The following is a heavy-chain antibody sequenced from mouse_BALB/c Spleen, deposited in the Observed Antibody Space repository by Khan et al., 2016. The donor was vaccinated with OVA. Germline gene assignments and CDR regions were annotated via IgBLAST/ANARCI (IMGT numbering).Heavy chain of an antibody. V-gene: IGHV1-77*01. CDR3: ARRNYFGYTVAY. J-gene: IGHJ3*01. Sequence: QVQLQQSGAELARPGASVKLSCKASGYTFTDYYINWVKQRTGQGLEWIGEISPGSGDTYYNERFKGKATINADKSSSTAYMQLSSLTSEASAVYFCARRNYFGYTVAYWGQGTLVTVSA. D-gene: IGHD1-2*01. CDR1: GYTFTDYY. CDR2: ISPGSGDT.